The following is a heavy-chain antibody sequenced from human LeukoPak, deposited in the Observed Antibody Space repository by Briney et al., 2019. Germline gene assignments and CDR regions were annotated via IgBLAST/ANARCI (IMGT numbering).Heavy chain of an antibody. Sequence: PGGSLRLSCAASGFTFSSYWMNWVRQAPGKGLVWVSRIASDGSNTTYADSVKGRFSISRDNAKNTLYLQMNSLRVEDTAVYYCARGRPHGNDYWGQGTLVTVSS. CDR3: ARGRPHGNDY. CDR1: GFTFSSYW. J-gene: IGHJ4*02. V-gene: IGHV3-74*01. CDR2: IASDGSNT. D-gene: IGHD4-23*01.